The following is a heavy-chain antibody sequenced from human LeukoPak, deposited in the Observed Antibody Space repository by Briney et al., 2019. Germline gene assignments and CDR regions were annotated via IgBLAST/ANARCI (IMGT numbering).Heavy chain of an antibody. CDR2: INSDSKTI. CDR3: ASRSINWYRGNNRFDP. D-gene: IGHD6-13*01. V-gene: IGHV3-48*01. J-gene: IGHJ5*02. CDR1: GFTFSSYA. Sequence: GGSLRLSCAASGFTFSSYAMSWVRQAPGKGLECLSYINSDSKTIWYADSVRGRFTVSRDNAKNSLYLQMNNLRVEDTAVYYCASRSINWYRGNNRFDPWGQGTLVTVSS.